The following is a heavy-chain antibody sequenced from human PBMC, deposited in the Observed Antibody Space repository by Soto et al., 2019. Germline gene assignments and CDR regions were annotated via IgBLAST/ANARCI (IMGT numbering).Heavy chain of an antibody. D-gene: IGHD3-22*01. Sequence: PGGSLRLSCAASGFTFSSYAMSWVRPAPGKGLEWVSAISGSGGSTYYADSVKGRFTISRDNSKNTLYLQMNSLRAEDTAVYYCAKDRYDRDGMIYYGMDVWGQGTTVTVSS. V-gene: IGHV3-23*01. CDR3: AKDRYDRDGMIYYGMDV. CDR2: ISGSGGST. J-gene: IGHJ6*02. CDR1: GFTFSSYA.